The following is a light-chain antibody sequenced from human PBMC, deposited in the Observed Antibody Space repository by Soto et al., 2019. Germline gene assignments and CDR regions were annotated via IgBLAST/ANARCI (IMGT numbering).Light chain of an antibody. J-gene: IGLJ2*01. V-gene: IGLV6-57*04. CDR3: QSYDGNNYLV. CDR2: AFD. Sequence: NFMLTQPHSVSDSPGQTLTISGTRNSGSVASNYVQWYQQRPGSAPATVIYAFDQRPSGVPGRFSGSVDRSSNSASLTISGLSTEDEAVYYCQSYDGNNYLVIVGGTKLTVL. CDR1: SGSVASNY.